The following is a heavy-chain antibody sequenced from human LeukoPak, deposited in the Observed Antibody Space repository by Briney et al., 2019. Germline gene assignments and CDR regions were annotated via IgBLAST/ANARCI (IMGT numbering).Heavy chain of an antibody. J-gene: IGHJ4*02. CDR1: GYTFTGYY. Sequence: GASVTVSCKPSGYTFTGYYLHWVRQAPGQGLEWMGWINPNTGATIYAEKFQGRVTMTRDTSIDTAYMEMRSLRSDDTAVYYCARDRVGSGWPRPWYFEFWGQRTLITVSS. V-gene: IGHV1-2*02. CDR2: INPNTGAT. D-gene: IGHD6-19*01. CDR3: ARDRVGSGWPRPWYFEF.